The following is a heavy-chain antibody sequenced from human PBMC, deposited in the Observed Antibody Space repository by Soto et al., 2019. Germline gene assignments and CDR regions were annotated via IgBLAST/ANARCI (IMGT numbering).Heavy chain of an antibody. CDR3: ARASGVHSYGSSYYFYGMDV. J-gene: IGHJ6*01. Sequence: SVEVACKASGGTLSSYARSWVRQAAGQGLEWMGGIIPIFGTANYAQKFQGRGTITAEECTSTADMEVSSLRCEDTDVYYCARASGVHSYGSSYYFYGMDVLG. CDR2: IIPIFGTA. V-gene: IGHV1-69*13. D-gene: IGHD5-18*01. CDR1: GGTLSSYA.